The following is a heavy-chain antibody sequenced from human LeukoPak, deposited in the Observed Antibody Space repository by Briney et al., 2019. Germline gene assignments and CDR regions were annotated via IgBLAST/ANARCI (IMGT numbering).Heavy chain of an antibody. D-gene: IGHD2-21*01. V-gene: IGHV1-8*03. CDR2: MNPNSGNT. CDR3: ARLAYCGGDCYFNWFDP. CDR1: GYTFTSYD. J-gene: IGHJ5*02. Sequence: ASVKVSCKASGYTFTSYDINWVRQATGQGLEWMGWMNPNSGNTGYAQKFQGRVTITRNTSISTAYMELSSLRSEDTAVYYCARLAYCGGDCYFNWFDPWGQETLVTVSS.